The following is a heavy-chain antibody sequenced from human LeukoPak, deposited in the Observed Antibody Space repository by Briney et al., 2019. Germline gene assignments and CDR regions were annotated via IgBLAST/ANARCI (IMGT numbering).Heavy chain of an antibody. CDR1: GGSISSYY. D-gene: IGHD3-22*01. Sequence: SETLSLTCTVSGGSISSYYWSWIRQPPGKGLEWIGYIYYSGSTNYNPSLKSRVTISVDTSKSQFSLKLSSVAAADTAVYYCARDGDSSGSFDYWGQGTLVTVSS. CDR2: IYYSGST. CDR3: ARDGDSSGSFDY. J-gene: IGHJ4*02. V-gene: IGHV4-59*01.